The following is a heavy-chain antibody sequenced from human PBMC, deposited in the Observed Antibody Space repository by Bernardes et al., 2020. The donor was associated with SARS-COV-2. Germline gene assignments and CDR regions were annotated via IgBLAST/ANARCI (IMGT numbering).Heavy chain of an antibody. V-gene: IGHV4-34*01. D-gene: IGHD1-20*01. CDR2: INQSGRT. CDR3: AKGGPYKWINNLL. J-gene: IGHJ4*02. CDR1: GGSFTGYY. Sequence: SEPLSLNCAVNGGSFTGYYWTWIRQPPGKGLEWIGEINQSGRTTYNPSLKSRVTISVDPSKNQFSMKLNSVTAADTAMYYCAKGGPYKWINNLLWGQGSLVTVSS.